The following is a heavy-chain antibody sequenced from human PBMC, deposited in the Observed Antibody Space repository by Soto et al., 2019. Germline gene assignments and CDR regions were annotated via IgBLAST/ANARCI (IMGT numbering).Heavy chain of an antibody. J-gene: IGHJ4*02. CDR3: ARRPLGYSDSSGFFDN. CDR2: IAPADSYT. D-gene: IGHD3-22*01. V-gene: IGHV5-10-1*01. Sequence: GESLKISCAASGYSFTNYWISWVRQMPGKGLEWMGRIAPADSYTYYSPSFQGHITTSVDKSLGTAYLQWSGLKASDTAMYYCARRPLGYSDSSGFFDNWGQGTLVTVSS. CDR1: GYSFTNYW.